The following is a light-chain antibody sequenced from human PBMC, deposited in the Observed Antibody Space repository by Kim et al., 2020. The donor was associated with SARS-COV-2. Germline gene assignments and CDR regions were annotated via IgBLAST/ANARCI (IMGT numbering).Light chain of an antibody. J-gene: IGLJ2*01. CDR1: NSNIGKNY. CDR2: DDN. CDR3: ATWDSSQSAVV. V-gene: IGLV1-51*01. Sequence: QSVLTQPPSVSAAPGQTVTISCSGSNSNIGKNYVSWYQQFPGTAPKLLIYDDNERPSGIPDRFSGSKSVTSATLGITGLQTGDEADYHCATWDSSQSAVVFGGGTKLTVL.